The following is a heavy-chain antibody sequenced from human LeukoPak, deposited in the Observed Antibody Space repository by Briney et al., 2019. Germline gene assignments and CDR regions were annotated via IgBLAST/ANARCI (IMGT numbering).Heavy chain of an antibody. CDR1: GFTVSSNY. V-gene: IGHV3-15*01. CDR2: IKSKADGGTT. D-gene: IGHD2-2*01. Sequence: GGSLRLSCAASGFTVSSNYMTWVRQTPGKGLEWVGRIKSKADGGTTDYAAPVKGRLTISRDDSKNTLYLQMNSLKTEDTAVYYCSTQLAGYCTTTSCYVGPIDYWGQGTLVTVSS. CDR3: STQLAGYCTTTSCYVGPIDY. J-gene: IGHJ4*02.